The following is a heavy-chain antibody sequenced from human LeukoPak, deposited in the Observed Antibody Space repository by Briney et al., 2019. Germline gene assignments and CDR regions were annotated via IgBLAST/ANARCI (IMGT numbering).Heavy chain of an antibody. V-gene: IGHV1-18*04. J-gene: IGHJ1*01. D-gene: IGHD3-10*01. CDR2: ISAYNGDT. Sequence: ASVKVSCKASGYSFATYGITWVRQAPGQGLEWMGWISAYNGDTEYTQKFQGRVTMTTDTSTSTGYMEMRSLTSDDTAIYYCVTDGGLLPYYFTYWGQGTLVTVSS. CDR1: GYSFATYG. CDR3: VTDGGLLPYYFTY.